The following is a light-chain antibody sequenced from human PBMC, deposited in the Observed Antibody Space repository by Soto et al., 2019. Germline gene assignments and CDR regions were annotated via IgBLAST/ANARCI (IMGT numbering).Light chain of an antibody. CDR1: SSDIGNYDY. CDR2: GVS. J-gene: IGLJ1*01. V-gene: IGLV2-14*01. CDR3: ISYTGSSTSYV. Sequence: QSVLTQPASVSGSPGQSITISCSGTSSDIGNYDYVAWYQQFPGKTPKLMIYGVSSRPSGVSSRFSGSKSGNTASLTISGLQAEDEADYDCISYTGSSTSYVFGSGTKVTVL.